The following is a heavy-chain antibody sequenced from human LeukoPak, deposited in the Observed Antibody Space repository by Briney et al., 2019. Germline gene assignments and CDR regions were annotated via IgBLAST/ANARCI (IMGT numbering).Heavy chain of an antibody. J-gene: IGHJ6*02. Sequence: SVKVSCKASGGTFSSYSVSWVRQAPGQGLEWMGGIIPIFDTADYAQKFQGRVTITADESTSTAYMELSSLRSEDTAVFYCARISLGAIWGYYYGMDVWGQGTTVTVSS. CDR2: IIPIFDTA. CDR1: GGTFSSYS. V-gene: IGHV1-69*01. CDR3: ARISLGAIWGYYYGMDV. D-gene: IGHD1-26*01.